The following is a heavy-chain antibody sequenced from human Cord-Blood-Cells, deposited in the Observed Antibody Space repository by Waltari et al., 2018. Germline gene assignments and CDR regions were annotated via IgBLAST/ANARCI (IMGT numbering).Heavy chain of an antibody. V-gene: IGHV4-34*01. J-gene: IGHJ5*02. D-gene: IGHD3-3*01. Sequence: QVQLQQWGAGLLKPSETLSLTCAVYGGSFSGYYWSWTRQPPGTGLEWIGEINHSGSTNYNPSLKSRGTISVDTSKNQFSLKLSSVTAADTAVYYCARGTVLGITIFGVVINWFDPWGQGTLVTVSS. CDR3: ARGTVLGITIFGVVINWFDP. CDR1: GGSFSGYY. CDR2: INHSGST.